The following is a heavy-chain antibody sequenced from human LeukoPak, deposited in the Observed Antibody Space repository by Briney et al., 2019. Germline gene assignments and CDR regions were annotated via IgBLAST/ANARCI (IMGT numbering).Heavy chain of an antibody. Sequence: GASVTVSCKASGYTFTSYGISWVRQPHGQGLEWMGWISGYNGNTNYAQKLQGRVTMTTDTSTRTAYMELRSLTSDDTAVYYCARCSSSNQPPLYWGQGTLVTVSS. CDR3: ARCSSSNQPPLY. J-gene: IGHJ4*02. V-gene: IGHV1-18*04. CDR1: GYTFTSYG. CDR2: ISGYNGNT. D-gene: IGHD6-13*01.